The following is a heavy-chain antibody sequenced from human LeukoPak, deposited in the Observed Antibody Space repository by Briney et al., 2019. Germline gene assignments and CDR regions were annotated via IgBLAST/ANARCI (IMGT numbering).Heavy chain of an antibody. CDR1: GYTLTELS. J-gene: IGHJ4*02. CDR2: FDPEDGET. D-gene: IGHD3-10*01. V-gene: IGHV1-24*01. CDR3: ATEGKMVRGVYTDY. Sequence: ASVKVSCKVSGYTLTELSMHWVRQAPGKGLEWMGRFDPEDGETIYAQKFQGRVTMTADTSTDTAYMELSSLRSEDTAVYYCATEGKMVRGVYTDYWGQGTLVTVSS.